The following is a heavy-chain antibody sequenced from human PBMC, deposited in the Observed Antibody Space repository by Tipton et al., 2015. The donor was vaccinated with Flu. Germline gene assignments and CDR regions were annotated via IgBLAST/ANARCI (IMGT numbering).Heavy chain of an antibody. Sequence: TLSLTCAVYGGSFSAYYWSWIRQPPGKGLEWVGEINHSGTTNYNPSLTSRVTVSADTSKKQFSLKLTSVTAADTAVYYCASYSGSYEVDYWGQGTLVTVSS. CDR1: GGSFSAYY. V-gene: IGHV4-34*01. CDR2: INHSGTT. J-gene: IGHJ4*02. D-gene: IGHD1-26*01. CDR3: ASYSGSYEVDY.